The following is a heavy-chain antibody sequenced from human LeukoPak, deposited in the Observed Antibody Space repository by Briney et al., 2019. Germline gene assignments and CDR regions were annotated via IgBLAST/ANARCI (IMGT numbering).Heavy chain of an antibody. V-gene: IGHV3-7*03. Sequence: PGGPLRLSCAASGFTFSDYWMQWVRQAPGKGLEWVANIKEDGSNKYYVDSVKGRFTISRDNAKNSLYLQMNSLGAEDTAVYYCARRYFDSWGQGTLVTVSS. CDR2: IKEDGSNK. CDR1: GFTFSDYW. CDR3: ARRYFDS. J-gene: IGHJ4*02.